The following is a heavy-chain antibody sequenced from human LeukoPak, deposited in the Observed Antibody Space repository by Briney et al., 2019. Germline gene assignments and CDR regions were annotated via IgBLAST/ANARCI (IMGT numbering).Heavy chain of an antibody. CDR2: IDNYSGDT. CDR3: ARDYSXRVAAXSYGMDV. V-gene: IGHV1-18*01. D-gene: IGHD1-26*01. J-gene: IGHJ6*02. CDR1: GYTFTSIG. Sequence: ASVKVSCKGSGYTFTSIGLSWVRQAPGQGLEWMGWIDNYSGDTEYAQNFQGRVTMTTDTTTSTAYMELRSLRSDDTAVYYCARDYSXRVAAXSYGMDVWGXXTXVXVSS.